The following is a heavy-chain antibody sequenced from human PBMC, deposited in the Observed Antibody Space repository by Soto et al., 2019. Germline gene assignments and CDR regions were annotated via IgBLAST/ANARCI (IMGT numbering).Heavy chain of an antibody. Sequence: QVHPVQSGAEVKKPGASVKVSCKGSGYAFTTYGITWVRQAAGQGLEWMGWISAHNGNTNYAPKPQGRVTVTRDTSTSTAYMELRSLRSDDTAVYYCARGRYGDYWGQGALVTVSS. J-gene: IGHJ4*02. CDR2: ISAHNGNT. V-gene: IGHV1-18*01. CDR3: ARGRYGDY. CDR1: GYAFTTYG. D-gene: IGHD1-1*01.